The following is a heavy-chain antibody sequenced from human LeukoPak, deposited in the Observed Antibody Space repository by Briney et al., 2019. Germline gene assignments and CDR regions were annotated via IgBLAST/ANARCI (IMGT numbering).Heavy chain of an antibody. J-gene: IGHJ4*02. Sequence: GGSLRLSCAASGFTFSHYEMNWVRQAPGKGLEWLSYISSSASSIYYADSVKGRFTISRDNAKKSVYLQVNSLRAEDTAVYYCAGGPNSSGWIYYFDYWGQGTLVTVSS. CDR1: GFTFSHYE. V-gene: IGHV3-48*03. D-gene: IGHD6-19*01. CDR2: ISSSASSI. CDR3: AGGPNSSGWIYYFDY.